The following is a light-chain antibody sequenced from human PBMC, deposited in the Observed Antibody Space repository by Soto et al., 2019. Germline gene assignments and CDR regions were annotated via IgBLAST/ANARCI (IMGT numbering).Light chain of an antibody. CDR1: QIVGSSF. J-gene: IGKJ1*01. V-gene: IGKV3-20*01. CDR2: DAS. Sequence: DIVLTQSPGTLSLSPGERATVSCRASQIVGSSFLVWYQQIPGQAPRLLIFDASSRATGKPDRFSGSGSGTDFSLTISRLEPEDFAVYYCQQYRRSPWTFGQGTKVEIK. CDR3: QQYRRSPWT.